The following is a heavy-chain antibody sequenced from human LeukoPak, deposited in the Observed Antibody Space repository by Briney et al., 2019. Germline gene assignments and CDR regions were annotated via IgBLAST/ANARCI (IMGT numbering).Heavy chain of an antibody. Sequence: SVKVYCKASGGTFSSYAISWVRQAPGQGLEWMGRIIPILDIAKYAQKFQGRVTITADKSTSTAYMELSSLRSEDTAVYYCARDLGTGYSSGWDYWGQGTLVTVSS. CDR1: GGTFSSYA. CDR3: ARDLGTGYSSGWDY. CDR2: IIPILDIA. D-gene: IGHD6-19*01. J-gene: IGHJ4*02. V-gene: IGHV1-69*04.